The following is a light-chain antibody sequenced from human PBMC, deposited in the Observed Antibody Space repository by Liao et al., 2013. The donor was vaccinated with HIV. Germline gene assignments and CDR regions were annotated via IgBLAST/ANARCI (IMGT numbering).Light chain of an antibody. CDR3: HVWDSSSDHVL. CDR1: NIGTKP. V-gene: IGLV3-21*01. J-gene: IGLJ2*01. Sequence: SYVLTQPPSVSLAPGTTAAITCAGVNIGTKPVHWYQQKPGQAPVVVISSTTDRPSGIPERFSGSNSGNTATLTISRVEAGDEADYYCHVWDSSSDHVLFGGGTKLTVL. CDR2: STT.